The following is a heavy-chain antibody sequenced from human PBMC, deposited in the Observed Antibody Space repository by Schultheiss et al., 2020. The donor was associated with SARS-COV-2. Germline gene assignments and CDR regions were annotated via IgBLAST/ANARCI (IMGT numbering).Heavy chain of an antibody. CDR1: GFTFSNAW. Sequence: GGSLRLSCAASGFTFSNAWMSWVRQAPGKGLEWVGRIKSKTDGGTTDYAAPVKGRFTISRDDSKNTLYLQMSSLRAEDTAVYYCARDGNGGLSGYLDYWGQGTLVTVSS. D-gene: IGHD4-23*01. CDR3: ARDGNGGLSGYLDY. V-gene: IGHV3-15*01. J-gene: IGHJ4*02. CDR2: IKSKTDGGTT.